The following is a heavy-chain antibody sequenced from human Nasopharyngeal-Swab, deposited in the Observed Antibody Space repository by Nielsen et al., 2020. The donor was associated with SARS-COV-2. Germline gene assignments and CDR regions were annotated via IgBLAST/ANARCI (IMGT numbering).Heavy chain of an antibody. Sequence: WIRQPPGKGLEWVANINTDESEKHYLDSVKGRFTISRGNAKNSLYLQMYSLSAEDSAVYYCARGHFGMDVWGQGTTVTVSS. CDR2: INTDESEK. V-gene: IGHV3-7*03. J-gene: IGHJ6*02. CDR3: ARGHFGMDV.